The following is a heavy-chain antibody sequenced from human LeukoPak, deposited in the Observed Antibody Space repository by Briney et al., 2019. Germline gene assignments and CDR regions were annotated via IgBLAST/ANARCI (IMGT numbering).Heavy chain of an antibody. CDR3: AREWTYSSGWSASGY. V-gene: IGHV3-30-3*01. Sequence: PGTSLRLFCAASQFTFSDYSMHWVRQAPGKGPEWVALVSYDGGNRYYADSVKGRFTISRDNSKNTLYLQMNSLRGEDTALYYCAREWTYSSGWSASGYWGQGTLVTVSS. CDR2: VSYDGGNR. J-gene: IGHJ4*02. CDR1: QFTFSDYS. D-gene: IGHD6-19*01.